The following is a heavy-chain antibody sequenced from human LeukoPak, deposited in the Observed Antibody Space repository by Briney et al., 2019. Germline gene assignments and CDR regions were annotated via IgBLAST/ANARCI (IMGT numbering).Heavy chain of an antibody. CDR3: TKDGYMDV. V-gene: IGHV3-43*02. J-gene: IGHJ6*03. Sequence: GGSLRLSCAAAGFTFDDYAMHWVRQAPGKGLEWVSLISGDGGSTYYADSAKGRFTISRDNSKNSLYLQMKSLRTEDTALYFCTKDGYMDVWGKGTTITVSS. CDR1: GFTFDDYA. CDR2: ISGDGGST.